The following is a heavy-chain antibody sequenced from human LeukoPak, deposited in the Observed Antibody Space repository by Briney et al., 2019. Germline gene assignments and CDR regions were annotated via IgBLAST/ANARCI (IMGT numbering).Heavy chain of an antibody. CDR1: GFTFSSYA. CDR3: AKGTIFGVVIMYFDY. D-gene: IGHD3-3*01. CDR2: ISGSGGST. V-gene: IGHV3-23*01. J-gene: IGHJ4*02. Sequence: PGGSLRLSCAASGFTFSSYAMSWVRQAPGKGLEWVPAISGSGGSTYYADSVKGRFTISRDNSKNTLYLQMNSLRAEDTAVYYCAKGTIFGVVIMYFDYWGQGTLVTVSS.